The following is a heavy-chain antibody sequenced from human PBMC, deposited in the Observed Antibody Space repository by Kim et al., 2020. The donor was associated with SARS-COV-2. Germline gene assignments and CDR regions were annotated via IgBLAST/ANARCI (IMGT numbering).Heavy chain of an antibody. V-gene: IGHV4-59*01. CDR1: GGSISSYY. J-gene: IGHJ4*02. CDR3: ARDGGGSYLGY. CDR2: IYYSGST. Sequence: SETLSLTCTVSGGSISSYYWSWIRQPPGKGLEWIGYIYYSGSTNYNPSLKSRVTISVDTSKSQFSLKLSSVTAADTAVYYCARDGGGSYLGYWGQGTLVTVSS. D-gene: IGHD1-26*01.